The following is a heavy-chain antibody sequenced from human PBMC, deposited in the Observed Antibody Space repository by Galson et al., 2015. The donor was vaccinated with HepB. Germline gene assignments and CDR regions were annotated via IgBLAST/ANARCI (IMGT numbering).Heavy chain of an antibody. CDR3: ARTTVRRFGELSYGNYYYYGMDV. Sequence: SVKVSCKASGGTFSSYAISWVRQAPGQGLEWMGGIIPIFGTANYAQKSQGRVTITADESTSTAYMELSSLRSEDTAVYYCARTTVRRFGELSYGNYYYYGMDVWGQGTTVTVSS. D-gene: IGHD3-10*01. CDR1: GGTFSSYA. J-gene: IGHJ6*02. CDR2: IIPIFGTA. V-gene: IGHV1-69*13.